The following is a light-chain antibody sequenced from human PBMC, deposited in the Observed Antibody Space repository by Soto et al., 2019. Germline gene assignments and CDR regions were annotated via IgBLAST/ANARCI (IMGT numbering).Light chain of an antibody. J-gene: IGLJ1*01. CDR2: DVS. CDR1: SSDVGGYNY. V-gene: IGLV2-14*01. Sequence: QSALTQPASVSGSPGQSITISCTGTSSDVGGYNYVSWYQQHPGKAPKLMIYDVSNRPSGVSNRFSGSKSGNTASLTISWLQAEDEADYYCSSYTSSSTLDVFGTGTKVTVL. CDR3: SSYTSSSTLDV.